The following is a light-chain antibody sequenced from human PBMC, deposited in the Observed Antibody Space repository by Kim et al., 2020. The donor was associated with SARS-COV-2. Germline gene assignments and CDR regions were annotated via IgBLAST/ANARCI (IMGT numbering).Light chain of an antibody. CDR2: AAS. V-gene: IGKV1-27*01. CDR1: KGISNY. J-gene: IGKJ1*01. Sequence: AAVGDGVNIPCRASKGISNYLAWYQQKPGEAPKLLIYAASTWQFGDSTRFSGSGSGTEFTLTISDLQPEDVATYYCQKYDTAPWTFGHGTKVEIK. CDR3: QKYDTAPWT.